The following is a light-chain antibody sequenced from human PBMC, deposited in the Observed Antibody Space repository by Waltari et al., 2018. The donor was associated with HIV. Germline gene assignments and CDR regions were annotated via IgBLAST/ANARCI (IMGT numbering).Light chain of an antibody. CDR1: SSNIGRNN. J-gene: IGLJ2*01. CDR3: ATWDDSLSVVV. Sequence: QSVLTQPPSASGTPGQRVTISCSGSSSNIGRNNVNWYQQLPGTAPKLPIYRNNQRPSGVPDRFSGSKSGTSASLAISGLRSEDEADYYCATWDDSLSVVVFGGGTKLTVL. V-gene: IGLV1-47*01. CDR2: RNN.